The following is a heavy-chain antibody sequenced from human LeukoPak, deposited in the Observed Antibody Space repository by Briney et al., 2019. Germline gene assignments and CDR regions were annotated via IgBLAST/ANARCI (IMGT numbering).Heavy chain of an antibody. CDR3: ARVRDSSSWPGQYYFDY. CDR2: ISAYNGNT. J-gene: IGHJ4*02. V-gene: IGHV1-18*04. CDR1: EYTFTGYY. D-gene: IGHD6-13*01. Sequence: GASVKVSCKASEYTFTGYYMHWVRQAPGQGLEWMGWISAYNGNTNYAQKLQGRVTMTTDTSTSTAYMELRSLRSDDTAVYYCARVRDSSSWPGQYYFDYWGQGTLVTVSS.